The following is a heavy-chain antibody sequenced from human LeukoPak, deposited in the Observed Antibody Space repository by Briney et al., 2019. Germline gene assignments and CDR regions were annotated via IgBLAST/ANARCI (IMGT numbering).Heavy chain of an antibody. D-gene: IGHD3-10*01. CDR1: GSTFSSYA. CDR3: AKAVSMVRGVIGYYHYGMDV. V-gene: IGHV3-23*01. Sequence: PGGSLRLSCAASGSTFSSYAMSWVRQAPGKGLEWVSAISGSGGSTYYADSVKGRFTISRDNSKNTLYLQMNSLRAEDTAVYYCAKAVSMVRGVIGYYHYGMDVWGQGTTVTVSS. J-gene: IGHJ6*02. CDR2: ISGSGGST.